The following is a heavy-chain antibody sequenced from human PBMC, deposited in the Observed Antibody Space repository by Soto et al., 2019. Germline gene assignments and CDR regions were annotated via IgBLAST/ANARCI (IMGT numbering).Heavy chain of an antibody. D-gene: IGHD5-12*01. CDR2: ISDNSNDK. Sequence: PGGSLRLSCAGSGFTFGNFHMTWVRQAPGKGLEWVSSISDNSNDKYYALSVRGRFAISRDNSRCTLYLQMNSLRVEDTGIYYCGKTTYRRSFFFWGQGTLVTVSS. J-gene: IGHJ4*02. V-gene: IGHV3-23*01. CDR3: GKTTYRRSFFF. CDR1: GFTFGNFH.